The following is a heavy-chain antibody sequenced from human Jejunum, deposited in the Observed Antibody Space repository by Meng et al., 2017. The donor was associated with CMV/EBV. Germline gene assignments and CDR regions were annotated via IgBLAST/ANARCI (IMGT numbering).Heavy chain of an antibody. D-gene: IGHD2-8*01. Sequence: KASGYTFTGYYMHWVRPAPGHGLEWMGWINPNSGGTNYALKFQGRVTMTRDTSISTAYVELNRLRSDDTAIYYCARARPYLNWFDPWGQGTLVTVSS. V-gene: IGHV1-2*02. CDR2: INPNSGGT. CDR3: ARARPYLNWFDP. J-gene: IGHJ5*02. CDR1: GYTFTGYY.